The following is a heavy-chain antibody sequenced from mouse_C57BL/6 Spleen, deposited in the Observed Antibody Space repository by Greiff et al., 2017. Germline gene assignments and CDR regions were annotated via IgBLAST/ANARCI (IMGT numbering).Heavy chain of an antibody. V-gene: IGHV1-18*01. CDR2: INPNNGGT. CDR3: ERMARWLLRFDY. Sequence: EVQLQQSGPELVKPGASVKIPCKASGYTFTDYNMDWVKQSHGKTLEWIGDINPNNGGTISNQKFKGKATLTVDKTSSTDYMELRSLTSEDTAVYYCERMARWLLRFDYWGQGTTLTVSS. J-gene: IGHJ2*01. CDR1: GYTFTDYN. D-gene: IGHD2-3*01.